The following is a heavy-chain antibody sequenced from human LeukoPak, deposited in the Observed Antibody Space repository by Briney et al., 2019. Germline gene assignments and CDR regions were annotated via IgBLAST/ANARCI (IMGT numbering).Heavy chain of an antibody. CDR1: GFTFSSYA. V-gene: IGHV3-23*01. J-gene: IGHJ4*02. Sequence: GGSLRLSGAASGFTFSSYAMNWVRQAPGKGLEWVSGINSGITTYYADSVRGRFTISRDNSKNTVYLQMNSLRAADTAIYFCAKTDGNFYFDYWGQGTLVTVSS. CDR2: INSGITT. D-gene: IGHD5-24*01. CDR3: AKTDGNFYFDY.